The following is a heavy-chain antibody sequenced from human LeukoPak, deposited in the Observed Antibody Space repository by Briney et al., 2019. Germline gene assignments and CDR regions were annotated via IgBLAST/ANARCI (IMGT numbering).Heavy chain of an antibody. D-gene: IGHD5-18*01. Sequence: GGSLRLSCSASGFTFSTYWMSWVRQAPGKGLVWVSHINSDGSITSYADSVKGRFTISRDNAKNTLYLQMNSLRAEDTAVYYCARDAVDTANAVWGQGTTVTVSS. CDR2: INSDGSIT. CDR3: ARDAVDTANAV. CDR1: GFTFSTYW. V-gene: IGHV3-74*01. J-gene: IGHJ6*02.